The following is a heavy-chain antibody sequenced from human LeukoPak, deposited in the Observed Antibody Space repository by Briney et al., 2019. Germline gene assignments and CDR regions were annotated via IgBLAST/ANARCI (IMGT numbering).Heavy chain of an antibody. Sequence: SETLSLTCTVSGGSISSGSYYWSWIRQPAGKGLEWIGRIYTSGSTNYNPSLKSRVTISVDTSKSQFSLNLGSVSAADTAVYYCARALFNSRYFDSPWFDPWGQGTLVTVSS. CDR2: IYTSGST. J-gene: IGHJ5*02. CDR1: GGSISSGSYY. D-gene: IGHD3-9*01. CDR3: ARALFNSRYFDSPWFDP. V-gene: IGHV4-61*02.